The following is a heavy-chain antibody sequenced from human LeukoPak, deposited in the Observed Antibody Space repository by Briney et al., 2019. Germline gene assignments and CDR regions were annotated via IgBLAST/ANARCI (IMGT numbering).Heavy chain of an antibody. Sequence: PGGSLRLSCAAAGFTFSSYEMNWVRQAPGKGLEWVSCISFSGSSIYYADSVKGRFTISRDNTKNSLYLQMNSLRAEDTAVYYCARDRLAAADDAFDIWGQGTMVTVSS. D-gene: IGHD6-13*01. V-gene: IGHV3-48*03. J-gene: IGHJ3*02. CDR3: ARDRLAAADDAFDI. CDR2: ISFSGSSI. CDR1: GFTFSSYE.